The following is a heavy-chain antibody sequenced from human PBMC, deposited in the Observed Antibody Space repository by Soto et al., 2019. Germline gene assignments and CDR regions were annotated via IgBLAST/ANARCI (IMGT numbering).Heavy chain of an antibody. CDR3: AKGRYYYGSGSYSDDY. V-gene: IGHV3-30*18. J-gene: IGHJ4*02. CDR1: GFTFSSYG. Sequence: SGGGVVQPGRSLRLSCAASGFTFSSYGMHWVRQAPGKGLEWVAVISYDGSNKYYADSVKGRFTISRDNSKNTLYLQMNSLRAEDTAVYYCAKGRYYYGSGSYSDDYWGQGTLVTVSS. CDR2: ISYDGSNK. D-gene: IGHD3-10*01.